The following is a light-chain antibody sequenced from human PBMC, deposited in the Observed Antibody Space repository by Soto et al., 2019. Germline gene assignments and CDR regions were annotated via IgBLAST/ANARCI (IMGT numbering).Light chain of an antibody. V-gene: IGLV2-18*01. CDR1: SSDVGSNDR. CDR3: TLYTCSTTIV. CDR2: EVT. J-gene: IGLJ1*01. Sequence: QSALTQPPSVSGSPGQSVTISCTGTSSDVGSNDRVSWYQQPPGAAPKLMIYEVTNRPSGVPDRFSGSKSGNTASLTISGLQAEDEADYYCTLYTCSTTIVFGTGTKVTVL.